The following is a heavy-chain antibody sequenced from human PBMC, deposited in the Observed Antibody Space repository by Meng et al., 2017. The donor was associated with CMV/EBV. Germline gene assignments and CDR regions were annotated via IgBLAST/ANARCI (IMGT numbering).Heavy chain of an antibody. CDR3: ARIGAEYYDFWSGYYTDYYYGMDV. V-gene: IGHV4-34*01. Sequence: AGSLRLSCAVYGGSFSGYYWSWIRQPPGKGLEWIGTINHSGSTNYNPSLKSRVTISVDTSKNQSSLKLSSVTAADTAVYYCARIGAEYYDFWSGYYTDYYYGMDVWGQGTTVTVSS. J-gene: IGHJ6*02. CDR1: GGSFSGYY. D-gene: IGHD3-3*01. CDR2: INHSGST.